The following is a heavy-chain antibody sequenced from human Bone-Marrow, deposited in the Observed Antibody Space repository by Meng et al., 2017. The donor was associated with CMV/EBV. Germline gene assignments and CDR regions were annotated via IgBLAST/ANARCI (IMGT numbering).Heavy chain of an antibody. D-gene: IGHD3-3*01. CDR1: GFTFSSYW. Sequence: GESLKISCAASGFTFSSYWMSWVRQAPGKGLEWVANIKQDGSEKYYVDSVKGRFTISRDNAKNSLYLQMNSLRAEDTAVYYCARGYYDFWSGAEYYFEYWGQGTLVTVSS. CDR3: ARGYYDFWSGAEYYFEY. J-gene: IGHJ4*02. V-gene: IGHV3-7*01. CDR2: IKQDGSEK.